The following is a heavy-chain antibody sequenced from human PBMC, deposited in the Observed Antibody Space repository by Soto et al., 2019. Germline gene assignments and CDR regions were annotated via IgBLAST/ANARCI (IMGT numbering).Heavy chain of an antibody. Sequence: QVQLVQSGAEVKKPGSSVKVSCKASGGTFSSYAISWVRQAPGQGLEWMGGIIPNSAGTSYGQKFQGRVTMTRDTSISTAYMELSRLTSDDTAVYYCARDRSLGANWFDPWGQGTLVTVS. V-gene: IGHV1-2*02. D-gene: IGHD1-26*01. J-gene: IGHJ5*01. CDR2: IIPNSAGT. CDR1: GGTFSSYA. CDR3: ARDRSLGANWFDP.